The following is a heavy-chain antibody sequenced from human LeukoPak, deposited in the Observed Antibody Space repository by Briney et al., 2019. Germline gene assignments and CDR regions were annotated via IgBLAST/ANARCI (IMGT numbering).Heavy chain of an antibody. J-gene: IGHJ5*02. CDR1: GFTFSRYS. Sequence: GGSLRLSCAASGFTFSRYSMSCVRQAPGKGLEWVPSISTSSSSIYYADSVKGRFTISRDNAKNSLYLQMNSLRAEDTAVYYCVRQLVSWGRGTLVTVSS. D-gene: IGHD3-10*01. CDR3: VRQLVS. V-gene: IGHV3-48*01. CDR2: ISTSSSSI.